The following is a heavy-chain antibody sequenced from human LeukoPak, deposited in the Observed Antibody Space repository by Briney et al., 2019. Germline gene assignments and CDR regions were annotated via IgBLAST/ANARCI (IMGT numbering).Heavy chain of an antibody. CDR1: GDPLNTYY. Sequence: PSETLSLPCTVSGDPLNTYYWNWLRQPTGKALEWIRYINYSGSTKQNTSLKSRVTISVDTSKNQFSLKLNSVTAADTAVYYCARSGEHSSSWSRWGQGTLVTVSS. CDR3: ARSGEHSSSWSR. J-gene: IGHJ4*02. CDR2: INYSGST. V-gene: IGHV4-59*01. D-gene: IGHD6-13*01.